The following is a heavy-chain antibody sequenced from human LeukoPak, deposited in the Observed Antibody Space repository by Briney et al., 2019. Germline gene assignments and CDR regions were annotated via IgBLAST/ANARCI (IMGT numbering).Heavy chain of an antibody. CDR1: GFTFSSYA. Sequence: GGSLRLSCAASGFTFSSYAMSWVRQAPGKGLEWVSAISGSGGSTYYADSVKGRFTISRDNSKNTLYLQMNSLRAEDTAVYYCAKFPHPPYCSSTSCPGHFGYWGQGTLVTVSS. V-gene: IGHV3-23*01. CDR2: ISGSGGST. J-gene: IGHJ4*02. D-gene: IGHD2-2*01. CDR3: AKFPHPPYCSSTSCPGHFGY.